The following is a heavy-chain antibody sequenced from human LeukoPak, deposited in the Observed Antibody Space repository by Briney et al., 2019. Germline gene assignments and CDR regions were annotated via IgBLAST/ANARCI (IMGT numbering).Heavy chain of an antibody. D-gene: IGHD6-19*01. CDR2: INTGNGNT. CDR1: GYTFANYS. Sequence: GASVKVSCKASGYTFANYSMHWARLAPGQRHEWMGWINTGNGNTKYSQEFQGRVTITRDTSANTAYMELSSLRSEDMAVYYCARAVKYRSGPLTDLLPYYFDYWGQGTLVTVSS. J-gene: IGHJ4*02. V-gene: IGHV1-3*03. CDR3: ARAVKYRSGPLTDLLPYYFDY.